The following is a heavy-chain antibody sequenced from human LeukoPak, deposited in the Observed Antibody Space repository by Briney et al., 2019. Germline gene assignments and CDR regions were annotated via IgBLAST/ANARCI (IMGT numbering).Heavy chain of an antibody. CDR3: ARGRFIVATPGWLDP. CDR1: GYTFTGYY. J-gene: IGHJ5*02. V-gene: IGHV1-2*02. Sequence: ASVKVSCKASGYTFTGYYMHWVRQAPGQGLEWMGWINPNSGGTNYAQKFQGRVTMTRDTSISTAYMELSRLRSDDTAVYYCARGRFIVATPGWLDPWGQGTLVTVSS. D-gene: IGHD5-12*01. CDR2: INPNSGGT.